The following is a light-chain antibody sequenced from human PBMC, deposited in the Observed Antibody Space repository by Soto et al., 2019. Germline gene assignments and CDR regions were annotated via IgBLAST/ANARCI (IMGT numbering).Light chain of an antibody. Sequence: EIVMTQSPATLSVCPGERATLSCRASQSVSSNLAWYQQNPGQAPRLLIYGASTRATGIPARFSGSGSGTEFTLTISSLQSEDFAVYYCQQYNNWPPGTFGQGTKVEIK. CDR3: QQYNNWPPGT. V-gene: IGKV3-15*01. CDR2: GAS. CDR1: QSVSSN. J-gene: IGKJ1*01.